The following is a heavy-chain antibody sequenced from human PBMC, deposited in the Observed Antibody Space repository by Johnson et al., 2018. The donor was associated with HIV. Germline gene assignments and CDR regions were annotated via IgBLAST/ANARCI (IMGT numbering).Heavy chain of an antibody. CDR2: FYSGGST. Sequence: EVQLVESGGGVVQPGRSLRLSCAAPGFTVSSNYMTWVRQAPGKGLEWVSVFYSGGSTYYPDSVKRRFTISRDNSKNTLYLQMGSLRAEDMAVYYCARVRETKGPYDAYDIWGQGTMVTVSS. CDR1: GFTVSSNY. V-gene: IGHV3-66*02. CDR3: ARVRETKGPYDAYDI. D-gene: IGHD1-1*01. J-gene: IGHJ3*02.